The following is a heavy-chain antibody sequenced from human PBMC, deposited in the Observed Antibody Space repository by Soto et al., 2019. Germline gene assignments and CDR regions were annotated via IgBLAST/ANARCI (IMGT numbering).Heavy chain of an antibody. Sequence: ASVKVSCKAFGYTFTSYDIYWVRQATGQGLEWMGWMNPNTGNSAYAQKFQGRVTVTSDTSINTVHMELSSLRSEDTAVYYCARAKRIFGVVILYDAFDIWGQGTMVTVSS. V-gene: IGHV1-8*01. CDR2: MNPNTGNS. D-gene: IGHD3-3*01. J-gene: IGHJ3*02. CDR3: ARAKRIFGVVILYDAFDI. CDR1: GYTFTSYD.